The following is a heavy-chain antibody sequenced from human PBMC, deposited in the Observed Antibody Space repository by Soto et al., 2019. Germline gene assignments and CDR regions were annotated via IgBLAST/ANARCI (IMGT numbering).Heavy chain of an antibody. J-gene: IGHJ6*02. CDR2: IWYDGSNK. D-gene: IGHD6-13*01. V-gene: IGHV3-33*01. CDR1: GFTCSSYG. CDR3: ARVEQQLYYGMDV. Sequence: GESLKISCAASGFTCSSYGMHWVRQAPGKGLELVAVIWYDGSNKYYANSVKSRFTIARANSTNTLYLQMNSLRAEDTAVYYCARVEQQLYYGMDVWGQGTTVTVSS.